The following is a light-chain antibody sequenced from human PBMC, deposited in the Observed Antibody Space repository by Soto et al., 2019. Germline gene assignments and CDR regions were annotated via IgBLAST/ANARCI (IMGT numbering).Light chain of an antibody. V-gene: IGKV3-11*01. Sequence: EIVLPQSPGTMSLSPGDSATLSGRASQSVDNDLAWYQQKPGQAPRLLIYEVSNRATGIPARFSGSGSGADFTLTISSLEPGDFALYYCQQHINWPLTFGGGTKVDIK. CDR3: QQHINWPLT. J-gene: IGKJ4*02. CDR1: QSVDND. CDR2: EVS.